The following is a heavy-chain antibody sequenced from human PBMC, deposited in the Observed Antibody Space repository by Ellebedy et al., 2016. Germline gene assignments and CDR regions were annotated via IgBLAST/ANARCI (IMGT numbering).Heavy chain of an antibody. CDR3: ARDLGSPQNY. CDR1: GGSISSYY. J-gene: IGHJ4*02. Sequence: GSLRLSXTVSGGSISSYYWGWIRQPPGKGLEWIGSIYYSGSTYYNPSLKSRVTISVDTSKNQFSLKLSSVTAADTAVYYCARDLGSPQNYWGQGTLVTVSS. V-gene: IGHV4-39*07. CDR2: IYYSGST. D-gene: IGHD3-10*01.